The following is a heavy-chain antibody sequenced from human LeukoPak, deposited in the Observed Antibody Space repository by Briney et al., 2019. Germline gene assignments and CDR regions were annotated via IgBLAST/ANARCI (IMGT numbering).Heavy chain of an antibody. CDR1: GGSISSSSYY. CDR3: ARGESGYDC. D-gene: IGHD5-12*01. Sequence: PSGTLSPTCTVSGGSISSSSYYWGWLRQPPGKGLQWIGNIYYSGSTYYNPSLKSRVTISVDTSKNQFSLKLSSVTAADTAAYYCARGESGYDCWGQGTLVTVSS. CDR2: IYYSGST. J-gene: IGHJ4*02. V-gene: IGHV4-39*01.